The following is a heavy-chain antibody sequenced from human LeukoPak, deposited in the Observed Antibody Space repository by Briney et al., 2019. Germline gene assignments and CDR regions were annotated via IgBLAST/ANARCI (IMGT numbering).Heavy chain of an antibody. V-gene: IGHV4-34*01. CDR1: GGSFSGYY. CDR3: ARGSPRYGRERKWFDP. D-gene: IGHD1-1*01. J-gene: IGHJ5*02. CDR2: INHSGST. Sequence: PSETLSLTCAVYGGSFSGYYWTWIRQPPGKGLEWIGEINHSGSTNYNASLKSRVTISVDTSKNHFSLKLSSVTAADTAVYYCARGSPRYGRERKWFDPWGQGIQVTVSS.